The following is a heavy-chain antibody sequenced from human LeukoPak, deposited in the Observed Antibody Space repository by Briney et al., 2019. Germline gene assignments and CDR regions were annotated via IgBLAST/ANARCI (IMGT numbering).Heavy chain of an antibody. CDR1: GFTFDDYG. D-gene: IGHD1-26*01. J-gene: IGHJ4*02. Sequence: GGSLRLSCAASGFTFDDYGMSWVRQAPGKGLEWVFGINWNGGSTGYADSVKGRFTISRDNAKNSLYLQMNSLRAEDTALYYCARIVGAFRFDYWGQGTLVTVSS. CDR3: ARIVGAFRFDY. CDR2: INWNGGST. V-gene: IGHV3-20*04.